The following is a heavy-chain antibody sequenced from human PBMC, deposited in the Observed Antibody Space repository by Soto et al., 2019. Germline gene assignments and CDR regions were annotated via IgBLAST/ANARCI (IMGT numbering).Heavy chain of an antibody. D-gene: IGHD5-18*01. J-gene: IGHJ6*02. CDR2: INHSGST. CDR3: AREGGYSYGFYYYYGMDV. CDR1: GGSFSGYY. Sequence: PSETLSLTCAVYGGSFSGYYWTWIRQPPGTGLEWIGEINHSGSTNYNPSLKGRVTISVDKSKNQFSLKLSSVTAADTAVYYCAREGGYSYGFYYYYGMDVWGQGTTVTVSS. V-gene: IGHV4-34*01.